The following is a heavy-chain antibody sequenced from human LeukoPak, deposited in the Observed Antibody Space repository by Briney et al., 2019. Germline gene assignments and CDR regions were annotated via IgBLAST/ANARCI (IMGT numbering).Heavy chain of an antibody. Sequence: SETLSLTCTVSGGSISSGGYYWSWIRQHPGKGLEWIGYIYYSGSTYYNPSLKSRVTISVDTSKNQFSLKLSSVTAADTAVYYCARGSGAPGDYYYGMDVWGQGTTVTVSS. V-gene: IGHV4-31*03. CDR2: IYYSGST. D-gene: IGHD3-10*01. CDR1: GGSISSGGYY. J-gene: IGHJ6*02. CDR3: ARGSGAPGDYYYGMDV.